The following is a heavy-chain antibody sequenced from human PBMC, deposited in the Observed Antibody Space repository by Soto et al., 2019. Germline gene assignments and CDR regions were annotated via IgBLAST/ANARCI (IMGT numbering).Heavy chain of an antibody. J-gene: IGHJ1*01. CDR3: ARGEPDNVLVPASVPIFQH. CDR2: IYYSGST. Sequence: PSETLSLTCTVSGGSISSSSYYWGWIRQPPGKGLEWIGSIYYSGSTYYNPSLKSRVTISVDTSKNQFSLKLSSVTAADTAVYYCARGEPDNVLVPASVPIFQHXGQ. CDR1: GGSISSSSYY. V-gene: IGHV4-39*01. D-gene: IGHD2-2*01.